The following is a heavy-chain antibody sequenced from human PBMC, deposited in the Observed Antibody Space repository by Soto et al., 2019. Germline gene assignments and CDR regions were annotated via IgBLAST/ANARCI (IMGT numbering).Heavy chain of an antibody. V-gene: IGHV4-39*01. CDR1: GGSISSSSYY. CDR2: IYYSGST. Sequence: SETLSLTCTVSGGSISSSSYYWGWIRQPPGKGLEWIGSIYYSGSTYYIPSLKSRVTISVDTSKNQFSLKLSSVTAADTAVYYCARVAGTYNWFDPWGQGTLVTVSS. CDR3: ARVAGTYNWFDP. J-gene: IGHJ5*02. D-gene: IGHD1-1*01.